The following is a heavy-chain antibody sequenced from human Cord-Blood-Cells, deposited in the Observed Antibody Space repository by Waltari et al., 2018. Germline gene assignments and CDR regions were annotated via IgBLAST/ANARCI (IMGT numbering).Heavy chain of an antibody. D-gene: IGHD1-7*01. CDR1: GDSVSSNSAA. J-gene: IGHJ6*02. CDR3: ARETGTTPYYYYGMDV. V-gene: IGHV6-1*01. CDR2: TYDRSKWYN. Sequence: QVQLQQSGPGLVKPSQTLSLTCAISGDSVSSNSAAWNWIRQSPSRGLEWLGRTYDRSKWYNDYSVSVKSRITNNPDTSKNQFSLQLNSVTPEDTAVYYCARETGTTPYYYYGMDVWGQGTTVTVSS.